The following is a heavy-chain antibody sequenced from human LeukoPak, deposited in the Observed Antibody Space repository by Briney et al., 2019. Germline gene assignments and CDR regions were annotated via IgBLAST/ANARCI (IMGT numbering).Heavy chain of an antibody. D-gene: IGHD5-18*01. CDR2: ISSSSSYI. V-gene: IGHV3-21*01. CDR1: GFTFSSYS. CDR3: ARVAGYSYGYLDY. Sequence: GRSLRLSCAASGFTFSSYSMNWVRQAPGKGLEWVSSISSSSSYIYYADSVKGRFTISRDNAKNSLYLQMNSLRAEDTAVYYCARVAGYSYGYLDYWGQGTLVTVSS. J-gene: IGHJ4*02.